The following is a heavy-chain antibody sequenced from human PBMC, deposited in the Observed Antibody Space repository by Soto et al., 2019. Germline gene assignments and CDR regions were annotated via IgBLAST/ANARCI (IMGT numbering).Heavy chain of an antibody. Sequence: QVQLQESDPGLVKPSETLSLTCTVSGASVRSSYWSRIRQSPGKGLEWVAYVHYTGQTNYNPSLRGRVTVSVDTSKSQLSLTLTSVTGEDADVYYCARGFFHPTTSHTNLFEIWGRGTLVIVSS. J-gene: IGHJ3*02. CDR3: ARGFFHPTTSHTNLFEI. CDR1: GASVRSSY. V-gene: IGHV4-59*02. CDR2: VHYTGQT. D-gene: IGHD1-26*01.